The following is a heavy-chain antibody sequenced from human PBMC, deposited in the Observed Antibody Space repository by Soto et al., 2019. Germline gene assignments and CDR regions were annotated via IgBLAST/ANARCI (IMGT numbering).Heavy chain of an antibody. CDR1: GFTFSSYG. D-gene: IGHD3-22*01. CDR3: ARDNYYDSSGYLTNDY. V-gene: IGHV3-33*01. Sequence: GGSLRLSCAASGFTFSSYGMHWVRQAPGKGLEWVAVIWYDGSNKYYADSVKGRFTISRDNSKNTLYLQMNSLRAEDTAVYYCARDNYYDSSGYLTNDYWGQGTLVTVSS. CDR2: IWYDGSNK. J-gene: IGHJ4*02.